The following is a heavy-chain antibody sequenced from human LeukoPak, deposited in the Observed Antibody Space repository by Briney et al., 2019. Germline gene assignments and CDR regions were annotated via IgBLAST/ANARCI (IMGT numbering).Heavy chain of an antibody. V-gene: IGHV1-3*01. D-gene: IGHD4-17*01. CDR3: AREDYYGDYPDY. J-gene: IGHJ4*02. CDR1: GYTFTSYA. CDR2: INAGNGNT. Sequence: ASVKVSCKASGYTFTSYAMHWVRQAPGQRLEWMGWINAGNGNTKYSQKFQGRVTITRDTSASTAYMELSSLRSEDTAVYYCAREDYYGDYPDYWGQGTLVTVSS.